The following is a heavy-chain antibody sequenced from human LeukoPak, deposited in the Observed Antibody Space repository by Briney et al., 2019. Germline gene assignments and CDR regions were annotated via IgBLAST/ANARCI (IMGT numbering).Heavy chain of an antibody. J-gene: IGHJ4*02. CDR2: IIPMIDST. CDR1: GGTFSSYA. Sequence: ASVKVSCKASGGTFSSYAISWVRQAPGQGLEWMGGIIPMIDSTNYAQKFQGRVTITTDKSTSTVYMELSSLRSDDTAVYYCASVPYCSSTACRNYYFDYWGQGTLVTVSS. D-gene: IGHD2-2*01. CDR3: ASVPYCSSTACRNYYFDY. V-gene: IGHV1-69*05.